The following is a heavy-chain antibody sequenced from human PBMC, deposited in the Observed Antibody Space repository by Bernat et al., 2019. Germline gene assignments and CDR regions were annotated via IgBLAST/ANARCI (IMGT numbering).Heavy chain of an antibody. CDR1: GGSISSHYY. J-gene: IGHJ6*02. CDR3: ARGYYYDSSGYYYYYGMDV. Sequence: QVQLQESGPGLVEPSGTLSLTCAVSGGSISSHYYWSWIRQHPGKGLEWIGYIYYSGSTYYNPSLKSRVTISVDTSKNQFSLKLSSVTAADTAVYYCARGYYYDSSGYYYYYGMDVWGQGTTVTVSS. V-gene: IGHV4-31*11. D-gene: IGHD3-22*01. CDR2: IYYSGST.